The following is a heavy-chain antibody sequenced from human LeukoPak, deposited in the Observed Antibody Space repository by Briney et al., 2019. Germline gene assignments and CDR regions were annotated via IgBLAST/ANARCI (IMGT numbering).Heavy chain of an antibody. J-gene: IGHJ5*02. D-gene: IGHD4-17*01. CDR2: THYSGST. CDR3: AKQNYGDLSNWFDP. Sequence: SQTLSLTCTVSGGSISSGGYYWSWIRQHPGKGLEWIGYTHYSGSTYYNPSLKSRVTISVDTSKNQFSLKLSSVTAADTAVYYCAKQNYGDLSNWFDPWGQGTLVTVSS. CDR1: GGSISSGGYY. V-gene: IGHV4-31*03.